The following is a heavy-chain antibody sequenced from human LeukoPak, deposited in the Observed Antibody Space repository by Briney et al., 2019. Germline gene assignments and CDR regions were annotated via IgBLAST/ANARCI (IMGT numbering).Heavy chain of an antibody. CDR1: GFTFSNYA. Sequence: GGSLRLSCAASGFTFSNYAMSWVCQAPGKGLEWVSAISGSGGSTYYADSVKGRFTISRDNSKNTLYLQMNSLRAEDTAVYYCARGLSGYHYYYGMDVWGQGTTVTVSS. CDR2: ISGSGGST. CDR3: ARGLSGYHYYYGMDV. J-gene: IGHJ6*02. D-gene: IGHD3-22*01. V-gene: IGHV3-23*01.